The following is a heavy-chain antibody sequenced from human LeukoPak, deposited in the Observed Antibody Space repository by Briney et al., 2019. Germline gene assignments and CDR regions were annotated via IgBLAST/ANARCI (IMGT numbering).Heavy chain of an antibody. V-gene: IGHV4-39*07. CDR1: RGSISSSGYY. D-gene: IGHD3-10*01. CDR2: INHSGST. Sequence: SSETLSLTCTLSRGSISSSGYYWSWIRQPPGKGLEWIGEINHSGSTNYNPSLKSRVTISVDTSKNQFSLKLGSVTAADTAVYYCARGRGVRGVINYYYYYMDVWGKGTTVTVPS. CDR3: ARGRGVRGVINYYYYYMDV. J-gene: IGHJ6*03.